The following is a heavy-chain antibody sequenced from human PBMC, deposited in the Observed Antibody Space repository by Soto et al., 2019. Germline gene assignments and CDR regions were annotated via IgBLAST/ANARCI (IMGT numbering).Heavy chain of an antibody. V-gene: IGHV4-39*01. CDR1: GGSISSSSYY. CDR2: IYYSGST. Sequence: NPSETLSLTCTVPGGSISSSSYYWGRIRQPPGKGLEWIGSIYYSGSTYYNPSLKSRVTISVDTSKNQFSLKLSSVTAADTAVYYCARTAINHIRRPYLSAPAEKLYFDYWGQGTLVTVSS. CDR3: ARTAINHIRRPYLSAPAEKLYFDY. D-gene: IGHD2-21*01. J-gene: IGHJ4*02.